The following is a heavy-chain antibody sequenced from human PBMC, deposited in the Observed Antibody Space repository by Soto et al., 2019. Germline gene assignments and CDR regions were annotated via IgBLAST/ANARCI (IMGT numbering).Heavy chain of an antibody. J-gene: IGHJ2*01. D-gene: IGHD6-19*01. Sequence: QVQLVESGGGVVQPGRSLRLSCAASGFTCSSYGMHWVRQAPGKGLEWVAVISYDGSNKYYADSVKGRFTISRDNSKNTLYLQMNSLRAEDTAVYYCAYKPGYSSGWTYWYFDLWGRGTLVTVSS. CDR2: ISYDGSNK. CDR1: GFTCSSYG. CDR3: AYKPGYSSGWTYWYFDL. V-gene: IGHV3-30*03.